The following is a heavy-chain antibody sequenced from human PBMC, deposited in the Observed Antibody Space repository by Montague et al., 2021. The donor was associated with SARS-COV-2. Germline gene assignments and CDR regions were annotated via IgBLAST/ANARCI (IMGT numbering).Heavy chain of an antibody. D-gene: IGHD4-23*01. J-gene: IGHJ4*02. Sequence: SETLSLTCTVSGGSISSYYCYWIWNPQGKGQDRIGNIYNSGSTNYNSNPKIRVTLSVDTSKNQFSLKLSFVTVADTAVYYCARQRKATVVTDLVFDYWGQGTLVTVSS. CDR3: ARQRKATVVTDLVFDY. CDR1: GGSISSYY. V-gene: IGHV4-59*08. CDR2: IYNSGST.